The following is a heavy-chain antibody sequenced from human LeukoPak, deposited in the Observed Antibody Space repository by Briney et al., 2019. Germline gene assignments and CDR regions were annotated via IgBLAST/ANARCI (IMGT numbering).Heavy chain of an antibody. CDR2: ISGSGGST. V-gene: IGHV3-23*01. D-gene: IGHD1-20*01. CDR3: AREAYNWNDAGCSFDY. CDR1: GFTFSSYA. J-gene: IGHJ4*02. Sequence: GGSLRLSCAAFGFTFSSYAMSWVRQAPGKGLEWVSAISGSGGSTYYADSVKGRFTISRDNSKNTLYLQMNSLRAEDTAVYYCAREAYNWNDAGCSFDYWGQGTLVTVSS.